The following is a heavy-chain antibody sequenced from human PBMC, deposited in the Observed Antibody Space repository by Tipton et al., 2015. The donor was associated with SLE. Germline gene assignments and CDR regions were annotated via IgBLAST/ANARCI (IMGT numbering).Heavy chain of an antibody. CDR2: IYYSGST. V-gene: IGHV4-59*01. J-gene: IGHJ3*02. Sequence: TLSLTCAVYGWSFSGYYWSWIRQPPGKGLEWIGYIYYSGSTNYNPSIKSRVTISVDTSKNQFSLKLSSVTAADTAVYYCAREPSLEGDAFDIWGQGTMVTVSS. D-gene: IGHD5-24*01. CDR1: GWSFSGYY. CDR3: AREPSLEGDAFDI.